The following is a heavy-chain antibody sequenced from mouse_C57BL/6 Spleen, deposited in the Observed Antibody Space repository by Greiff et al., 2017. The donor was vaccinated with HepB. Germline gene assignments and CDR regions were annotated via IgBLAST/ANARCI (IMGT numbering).Heavy chain of an antibody. V-gene: IGHV5-6*01. J-gene: IGHJ3*01. D-gene: IGHD2-1*01. Sequence: EVQLVESGGDLVKPGGSLKLSCAASGFTFSSYGMSWVRQTPDKRLEWVATISSGGSYTYYPDSVKGRITISRDNAKNTLYLQMSSLKSEDTAMYYCARHEGNRVAYWGQGTLVTVSA. CDR1: GFTFSSYG. CDR2: ISSGGSYT. CDR3: ARHEGNRVAY.